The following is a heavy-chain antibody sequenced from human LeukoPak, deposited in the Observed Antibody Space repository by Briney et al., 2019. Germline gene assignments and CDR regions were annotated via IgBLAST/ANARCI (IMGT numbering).Heavy chain of an antibody. Sequence: ASVKVSCRAPGYTFTSYGISWVRQAPGQGLEWMGWISAYNGNTNYAQKLQGRVTMTTDTSTSTAYMELRSLRSDDTAVYYCARMGYCSSTSCLWGGYYHYYYGMDVWGQGTTVTVSS. CDR3: ARMGYCSSTSCLWGGYYHYYYGMDV. CDR2: ISAYNGNT. CDR1: GYTFTSYG. J-gene: IGHJ6*02. V-gene: IGHV1-18*01. D-gene: IGHD2-2*01.